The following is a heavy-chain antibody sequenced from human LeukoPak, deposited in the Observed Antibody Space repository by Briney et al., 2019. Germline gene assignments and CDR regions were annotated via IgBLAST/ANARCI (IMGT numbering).Heavy chain of an antibody. CDR3: ARDRRVTMVRGVINWFDP. CDR1: GGSISSSGYY. CDR2: IYYGGST. V-gene: IGHV4-31*03. D-gene: IGHD3-10*01. J-gene: IGHJ5*02. Sequence: SQTLSLTCTVSGGSISSSGYYWSWIRQHPGKGLEWIGYIYYGGSTYYNPSLKSRVTISVDTSKNQFSLKLSSVTAADTAVYYCARDRRVTMVRGVINWFDPWGQGTLVTVSS.